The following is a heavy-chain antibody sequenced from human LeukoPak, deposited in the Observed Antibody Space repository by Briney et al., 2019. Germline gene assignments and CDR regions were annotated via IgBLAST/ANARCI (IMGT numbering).Heavy chain of an antibody. D-gene: IGHD5-12*01. CDR2: ISSSGDST. J-gene: IGHJ4*02. CDR3: TRGYSGYDVDN. CDR1: GFTFRSYA. Sequence: PGGSLRLSCAASGFTFRSYAMSWVRQAPGKGLEWVSGISSSGDSTYYADSVKGRFTISRDNSKNTLYLQMDGLRAEDTAVYYCTRGYSGYDVDNWGQGTLVTVSS. V-gene: IGHV3-23*01.